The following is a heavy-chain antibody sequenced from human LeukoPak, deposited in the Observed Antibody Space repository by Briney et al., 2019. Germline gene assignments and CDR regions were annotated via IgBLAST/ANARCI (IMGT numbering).Heavy chain of an antibody. CDR1: GFTFSSYE. D-gene: IGHD3-16*01. Sequence: GGSLRLSCAASGFTFSSYEMSWVRQAPGKGLEWVSVIYSGGSTYYADSVKGRFTISRDNSKKTLYLQMNSLRAEDTAVYYCARDLTAYFDYWGQGTLVTVSS. V-gene: IGHV3-66*01. CDR2: IYSGGST. J-gene: IGHJ4*02. CDR3: ARDLTAYFDY.